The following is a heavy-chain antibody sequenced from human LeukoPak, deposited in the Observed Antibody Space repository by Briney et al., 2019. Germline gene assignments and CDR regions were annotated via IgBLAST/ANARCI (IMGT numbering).Heavy chain of an antibody. CDR3: ARDRGADY. CDR2: ISASTSYI. J-gene: IGHJ4*02. D-gene: IGHD5-12*01. Sequence: GGSLRLSCAASGFTFSTYTMNWVRQAPGKGLEWVSSISASTSYINYADSVKGRFIISRDNAENSLYLQMNSLRAEDTAVYYCARDRGADYWGQGTLVTVSS. V-gene: IGHV3-21*01. CDR1: GFTFSTYT.